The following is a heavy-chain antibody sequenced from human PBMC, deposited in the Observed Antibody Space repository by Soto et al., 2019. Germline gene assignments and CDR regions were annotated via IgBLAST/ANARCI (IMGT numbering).Heavy chain of an antibody. CDR3: ARGGGSTFNWFDP. CDR1: GGSISSFNYF. V-gene: IGHV4-39*01. CDR2: LYYSGNT. D-gene: IGHD2-15*01. J-gene: IGHJ5*02. Sequence: LQLQESGPGLVKPSETLSLTCTVSGGSISSFNYFWGWIRQPPGKGLEWIGSLYYSGNTYYNPSLQSRVTISVDTSKKQCTLTLRSVTAADTAVYYCARGGGSTFNWFDPWGQGTLVTVSP.